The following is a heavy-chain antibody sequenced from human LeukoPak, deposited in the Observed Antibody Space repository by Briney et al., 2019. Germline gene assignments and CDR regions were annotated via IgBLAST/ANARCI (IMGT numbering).Heavy chain of an antibody. CDR2: IYYSGST. Sequence: SDTLSLTCAVSGYSIRTSNWWGWVRLPPGKGLEWIGYIYYSGSTYYIPSLKSRVTMSVDTSKNQFSLKLNSVTAVDTAVYYCARSSGSYFGLDYWGQGSLSPSPQ. CDR3: ARSSGSYFGLDY. J-gene: IGHJ4*02. D-gene: IGHD1-26*01. V-gene: IGHV4-28*01. CDR1: GYSIRTSNW.